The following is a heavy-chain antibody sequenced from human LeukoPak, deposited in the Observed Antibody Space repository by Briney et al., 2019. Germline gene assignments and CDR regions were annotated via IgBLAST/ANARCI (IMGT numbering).Heavy chain of an antibody. J-gene: IGHJ4*02. Sequence: PGGSLRLSCAASGFTFSSSAMTWVRQAPGKGLEWVSAISGSGGSTYNADSVKGRFTISRDNSKNTLYLQMNSLRVEDTAVYYCARDLYSHNLDAEYWGQGTLVTVSS. CDR1: GFTFSSSA. D-gene: IGHD5-18*01. CDR3: ARDLYSHNLDAEY. CDR2: ISGSGGST. V-gene: IGHV3-23*01.